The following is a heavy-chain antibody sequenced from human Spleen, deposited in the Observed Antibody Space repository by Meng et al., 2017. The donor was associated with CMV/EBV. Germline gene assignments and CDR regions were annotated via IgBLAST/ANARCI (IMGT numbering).Heavy chain of an antibody. D-gene: IGHD3-10*01. J-gene: IGHJ3*02. CDR3: ARDTGYYGSGSYYNEHAFDI. CDR1: GYTFTSFD. V-gene: IGHV1-8*01. CDR2: MNPNSGNT. Sequence: ASVKVSCKASGYTFTSFDVSWIRQATGQGLEWMGWMNPNSGNTGYAQKFQGRVTLTRDTSINTVYMQLNGLTSEDTAVYYCARDTGYYGSGSYYNEHAFDIWGQGTMVTVSS.